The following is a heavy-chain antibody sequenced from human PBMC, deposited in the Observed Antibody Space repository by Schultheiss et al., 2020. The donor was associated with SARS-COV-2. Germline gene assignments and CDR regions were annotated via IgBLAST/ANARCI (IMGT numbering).Heavy chain of an antibody. CDR2: ISAYNGNT. V-gene: IGHV1-18*04. J-gene: IGHJ3*02. Sequence: ASVKVSCKASGYTFTSYGISWVRQAPGQGLEWMGWISAYNGNTNYAQKLQGRVTMTTDTSTSTAYMELRSLRSDDTAVYYCARDDARPGYDPRDAFDIWGQGTMVTVSS. CDR3: ARDDARPGYDPRDAFDI. CDR1: GYTFTSYG. D-gene: IGHD5-12*01.